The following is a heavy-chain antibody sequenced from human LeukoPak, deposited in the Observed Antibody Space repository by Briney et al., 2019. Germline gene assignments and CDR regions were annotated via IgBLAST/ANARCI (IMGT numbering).Heavy chain of an antibody. V-gene: IGHV4-59*12. J-gene: IGHJ4*02. CDR2: IYYSGST. Sequence: SETLSLTCAVSGGSISSYYWSWIRQPPGKGLEWIGYIYYSGSTNYNPSLKSRVTISVDTSKNQFSLKLSSVTAADTAVYYCARTMWFGFWSGPWNYWGQGTLVTVSS. CDR3: ARTMWFGFWSGPWNY. D-gene: IGHD3-3*01. CDR1: GGSISSYY.